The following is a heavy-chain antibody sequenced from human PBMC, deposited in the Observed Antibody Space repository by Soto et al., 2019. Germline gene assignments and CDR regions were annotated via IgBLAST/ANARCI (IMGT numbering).Heavy chain of an antibody. J-gene: IGHJ4*02. CDR1: GFTFSSYG. V-gene: IGHV3-30*18. Sequence: GGSLRLSWAASGFTFSSYGLHWVREAPGKGLKWVAVISYDGSNKYYADSVKGRFTISRDNSKNTLYLQMNSLRAEDTAVYYCAKEDIVVVVAAPIDSCGQGTVVTVSS. D-gene: IGHD2-15*01. CDR2: ISYDGSNK. CDR3: AKEDIVVVVAAPIDS.